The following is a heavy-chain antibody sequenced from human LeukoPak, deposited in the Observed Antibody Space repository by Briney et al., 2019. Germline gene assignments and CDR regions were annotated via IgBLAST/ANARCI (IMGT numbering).Heavy chain of an antibody. CDR1: GYTFTSYG. J-gene: IGHJ6*03. V-gene: IGHV1-18*01. D-gene: IGHD3-3*01. CDR2: ISAYNGNT. Sequence: ASVKVSCKASGYTFTSYGISWARQAPGQGLEWMGWISAYNGNTNYAQKLQGRVTMTTDTSTSTAYMELRSLRSDDTAVYYCARDRGITIFGVVAYYYYMDVWGKGTTVTVSS. CDR3: ARDRGITIFGVVAYYYYMDV.